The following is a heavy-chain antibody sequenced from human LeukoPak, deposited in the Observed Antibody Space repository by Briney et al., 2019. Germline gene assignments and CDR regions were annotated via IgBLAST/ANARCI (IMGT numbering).Heavy chain of an antibody. D-gene: IGHD2-2*01. J-gene: IGHJ5*02. V-gene: IGHV1-18*01. CDR3: ARIGCSSTSCYGNSVDP. Sequence: GASVKVSCKASGYTFTNYGINWVRQAPGRGLEWMGWISAYNGNTHYAQKFQGRVTMTTDTSTSIAYMELRSLTSDDTAVYYCARIGCSSTSCYGNSVDPWGQGTLVTVSS. CDR1: GYTFTNYG. CDR2: ISAYNGNT.